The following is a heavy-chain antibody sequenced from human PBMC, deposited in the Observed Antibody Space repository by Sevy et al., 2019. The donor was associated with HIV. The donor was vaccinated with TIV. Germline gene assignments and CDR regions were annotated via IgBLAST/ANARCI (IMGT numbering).Heavy chain of an antibody. D-gene: IGHD3-9*01. Sequence: GGSLRLSCAASGFTFSSYSMNWVRQAPGKGLEWVAVISFDGSKKYYGDSVKGRFTISRDNSKNTLYLAMSSLSPEDTAVYYCAKLDYDILTGNPDYWGQGTLVTVSS. CDR2: ISFDGSKK. V-gene: IGHV3-30*18. CDR3: AKLDYDILTGNPDY. CDR1: GFTFSSYS. J-gene: IGHJ4*02.